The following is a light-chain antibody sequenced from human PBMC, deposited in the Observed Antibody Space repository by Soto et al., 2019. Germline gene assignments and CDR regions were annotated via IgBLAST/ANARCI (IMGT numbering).Light chain of an antibody. CDR3: QQYAKAPLT. CDR1: QIVSYNY. V-gene: IGKV3-20*01. Sequence: EIVLAHYPGTLSLSPGERATLCCRASQIVSYNYLAWYQQKPGQAPRLVVYGASSRATGVPDRFSASGSGTDFTLTISRLEPEDFAVYYCQQYAKAPLTFGQGTKV. J-gene: IGKJ1*01. CDR2: GAS.